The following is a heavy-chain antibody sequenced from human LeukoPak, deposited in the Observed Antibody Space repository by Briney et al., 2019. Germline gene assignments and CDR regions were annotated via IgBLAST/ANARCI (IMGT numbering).Heavy chain of an antibody. D-gene: IGHD6-19*01. CDR2: INHSGST. CDR3: ARGYSSGWERGFDP. V-gene: IGHV4-34*01. CDR1: GGSFSGYY. J-gene: IGHJ5*02. Sequence: SETLPLTCAVYGGSFSGYYWSWIRQPPGKGLEWIGEINHSGSTNYNPSLKSRVTISVDTSKNQFSLKLSSVTAADTAVYYCARGYSSGWERGFDPWGQGTLVTVSS.